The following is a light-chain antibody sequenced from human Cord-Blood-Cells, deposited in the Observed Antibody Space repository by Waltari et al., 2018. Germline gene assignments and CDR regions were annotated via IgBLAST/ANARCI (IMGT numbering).Light chain of an antibody. V-gene: IGLV7-46*01. J-gene: IGLJ2*01. CDR3: LLSYSGAREV. CDR2: DTS. Sequence: QAVVTQEPSLTVSPGGTVTLTCGSSTRAVTSGHYPYWFQQKPGQAPRTLIYDTSNKHSWTPARFSGSLLGGKAALTLSGAQPEDEAEYYCLLSYSGAREVFGGGTKLTVL. CDR1: TRAVTSGHY.